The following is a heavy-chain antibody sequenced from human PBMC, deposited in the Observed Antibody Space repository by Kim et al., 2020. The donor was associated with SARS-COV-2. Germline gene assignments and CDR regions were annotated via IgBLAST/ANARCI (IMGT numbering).Heavy chain of an antibody. CDR3: TADVHGGDPCLDY. D-gene: IGHD2-21*02. J-gene: IGHJ4*02. Sequence: YAAPVKGRFTISSDDSKNTLYLQMNRLKAEDTGVYYCTADVHGGDPCLDYWIQATLVTVSS. V-gene: IGHV3-15*01.